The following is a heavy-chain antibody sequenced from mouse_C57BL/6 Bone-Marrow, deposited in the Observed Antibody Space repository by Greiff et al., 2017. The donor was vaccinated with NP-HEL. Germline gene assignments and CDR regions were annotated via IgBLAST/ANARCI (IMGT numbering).Heavy chain of an antibody. J-gene: IGHJ3*01. V-gene: IGHV1-50*01. CDR2: IDPSDSYT. Sequence: VQLQQPGAELVKPGASVKLSCKASGYTFTSSWMQWVKQRPGPGLEWIGEIDPSDSYTNYNHKFKGKATLTADTSSSTAYMQLSSLTSEDSAVYYCARAYYGDDRAWFAYWGQGTLVTVSA. D-gene: IGHD2-9*01. CDR1: GYTFTSSW. CDR3: ARAYYGDDRAWFAY.